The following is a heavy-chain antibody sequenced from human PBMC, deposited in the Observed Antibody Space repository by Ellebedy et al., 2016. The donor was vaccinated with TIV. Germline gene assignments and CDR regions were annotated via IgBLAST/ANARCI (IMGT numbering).Heavy chain of an antibody. CDR1: DASLSRYL. V-gene: IGHV4-34*01. CDR3: AKARGQYLYGSGGYFTD. CDR2: INPSGTT. D-gene: IGHD3-10*01. Sequence: MPSETLSLTCAVYDASLSRYLCSWTSQAPGRGPEWIGVINPSGTTNYNPSLKHRVTLLVDTSKTQFSLRLTYLTAADTAVYYCAKARGQYLYGSGGYFTDWGQGEMVTVSS. J-gene: IGHJ4*02.